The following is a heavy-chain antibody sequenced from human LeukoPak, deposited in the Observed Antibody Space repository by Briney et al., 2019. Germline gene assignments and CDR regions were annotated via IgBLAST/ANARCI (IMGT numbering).Heavy chain of an antibody. D-gene: IGHD2-2*01. CDR3: ARGGVVVVPAAGRRDAFDI. Sequence: SQTLSPTCTVSGGSISSGSYYWSWIRQPAGKGLEWIGRIYTSGSTNYNPSLKSRVTISVDTSKNQFSLKLSSVTAADTAVYYCARGGVVVVPAAGRRDAFDIWGQGTMVTVSS. CDR2: IYTSGST. J-gene: IGHJ3*02. V-gene: IGHV4-61*02. CDR1: GGSISSGSYY.